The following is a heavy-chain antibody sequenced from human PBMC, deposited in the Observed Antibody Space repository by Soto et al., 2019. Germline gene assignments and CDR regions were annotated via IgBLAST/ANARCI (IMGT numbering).Heavy chain of an antibody. CDR3: ARAPQISAYYPDYFQH. D-gene: IGHD3-22*01. J-gene: IGHJ1*01. CDR2: IYYSGST. CDR1: GYSISSSNW. Sequence: PSETLSLTCAVSGYSISSSNWWGWIRQPPGKGLEWIGYIYYSGSTYYSPSLKSRVTMSVDTSKNQFSLKLSSVTAVDTAVYYCARAPQISAYYPDYFQHWGQGTLVTVSS. V-gene: IGHV4-28*03.